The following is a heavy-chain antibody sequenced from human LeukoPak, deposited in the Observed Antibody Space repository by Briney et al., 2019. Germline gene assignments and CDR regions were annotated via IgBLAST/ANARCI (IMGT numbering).Heavy chain of an antibody. CDR2: ISISSSYK. Sequence: PGGTLRLSCEASGFTFSTYGMNWVRQAPGKGLEWVSSISISSSYKYYADSVKGRFTISRDNAKNSLYLQVNSLRAEDTAVYYCARDIAPTGSSSSYWGQGTLVTVSS. D-gene: IGHD6-6*01. J-gene: IGHJ4*02. CDR3: ARDIAPTGSSSSY. CDR1: GFTFSTYG. V-gene: IGHV3-21*01.